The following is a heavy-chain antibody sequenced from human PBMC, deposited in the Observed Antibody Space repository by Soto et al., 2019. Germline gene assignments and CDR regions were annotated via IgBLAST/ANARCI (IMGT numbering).Heavy chain of an antibody. D-gene: IGHD6-19*01. CDR3: AKYQDSGEYPHLYYYGMDV. CDR2: ISGSGGST. V-gene: IGHV3-23*01. CDR1: GFTFSSYA. J-gene: IGHJ6*02. Sequence: GGSLSLSCAASGFTFSSYALSWVRQAPGKGLEWVSAISGSGGSTYYADSVKGRFTISRDNSKNTLYLLMNSLRAEDTAVYYCAKYQDSGEYPHLYYYGMDVWGQGTPVTVSS.